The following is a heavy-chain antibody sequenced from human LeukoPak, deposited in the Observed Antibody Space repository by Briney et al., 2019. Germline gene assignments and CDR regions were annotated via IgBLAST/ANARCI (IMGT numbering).Heavy chain of an antibody. CDR3: ARSYDFWSGYMDV. CDR2: ISSDGGST. D-gene: IGHD3-3*01. J-gene: IGHJ6*04. V-gene: IGHV3-64*01. CDR1: GFTFSSYA. Sequence: PGGSLRLSCAASGFTFSSYAMHWVRQAPGRGLEYVSGISSDGGSTFYAISVNGRFTISRDNSETTLFLQVDSLRTDDLGVYYCARSYDFWSGYMDVWGKGTTVIVSS.